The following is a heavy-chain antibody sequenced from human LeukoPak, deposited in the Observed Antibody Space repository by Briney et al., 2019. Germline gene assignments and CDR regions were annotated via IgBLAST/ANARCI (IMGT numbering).Heavy chain of an antibody. Sequence: SETLSLTCTVSGGSISSGSYYWSWIRQPAGKGLEWIGRIYTSGSTNYNPSLKSRVTISVDTSKNQFSLKLSSVTAADTAVYYCAKEGRPPRTDDYSNWLFDDYWGQGTLVTVSS. V-gene: IGHV4-61*02. CDR3: AKEGRPPRTDDYSNWLFDDY. D-gene: IGHD4-11*01. CDR2: IYTSGST. J-gene: IGHJ4*02. CDR1: GGSISSGSYY.